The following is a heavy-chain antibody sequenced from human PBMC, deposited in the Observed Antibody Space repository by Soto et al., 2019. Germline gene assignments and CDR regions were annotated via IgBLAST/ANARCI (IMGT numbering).Heavy chain of an antibody. V-gene: IGHV1-69*13. Sequence: SVKVSCKASGGTFSSYAISWVRQAPGQGLEWMGGIIPIFGTANYAQKFQGRVTITADESTSTAYMELSSLRSEDTAVYYCAREQLVFTSNYYYYYGMDVWGQGTTVTVS. CDR3: AREQLVFTSNYYYYYGMDV. D-gene: IGHD6-6*01. J-gene: IGHJ6*02. CDR1: GGTFSSYA. CDR2: IIPIFGTA.